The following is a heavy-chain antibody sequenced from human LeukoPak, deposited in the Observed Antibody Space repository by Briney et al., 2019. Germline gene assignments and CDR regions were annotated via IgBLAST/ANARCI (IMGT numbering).Heavy chain of an antibody. CDR3: ARGYYYFDY. V-gene: IGHV6-1*01. CDR1: RDTLSSNSAA. J-gene: IGHJ4*02. Sequence: SQTLSLTSAISRDTLSSNSAAWNWIRQSPSRGLEWLGRTYYRSKWYNDYAGSVKSRVTINPDTSKNQFSLQLNSVTPEDTAVYFCARGYYYFDYWGQGTLVTVSS. CDR2: TYYRSKWYN. D-gene: IGHD1-26*01.